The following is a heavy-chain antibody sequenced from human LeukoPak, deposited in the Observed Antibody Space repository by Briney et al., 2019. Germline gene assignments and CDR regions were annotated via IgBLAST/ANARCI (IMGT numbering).Heavy chain of an antibody. CDR2: NK. CDR3: ARDSDYYDSSAYSFRGGLHYDF. V-gene: IGHV3-33*05. CDR1: GFTFGSYG. D-gene: IGHD3-22*01. J-gene: IGHJ4*02. Sequence: GRSLRLSCAASGFTFGSYGMHWVRQAPGKGLEWVAVNKYYVDSVKGRFTISRDNSKNTVYLQMNSLGAEDTAVYSCARDSDYYDSSAYSFRGGLHYDFWGRGTLVTVSS.